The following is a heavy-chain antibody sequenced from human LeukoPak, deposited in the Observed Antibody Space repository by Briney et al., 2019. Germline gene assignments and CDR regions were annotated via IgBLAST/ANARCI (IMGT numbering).Heavy chain of an antibody. CDR3: VRQKGHSSSWWYFDY. CDR2: VNYSGYT. V-gene: IGHV4-39*01. J-gene: IGHJ4*02. CDR1: TASLNNIGYY. D-gene: IGHD6-19*01. Sequence: SETLSLTCTVSTASLNNIGYYWGWIRQPPGEGLEWLGIVNYSGYTYYNPSLRSRVSINVDTAKNQFSLKLSSVTAADTAVYYCVRQKGHSSSWWYFDYLAQGTLVTVSS.